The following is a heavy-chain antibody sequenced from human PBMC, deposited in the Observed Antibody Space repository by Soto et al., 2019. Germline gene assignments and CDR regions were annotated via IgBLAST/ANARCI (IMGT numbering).Heavy chain of an antibody. CDR3: AKGPRETTSPYYFDY. V-gene: IGHV3-30*18. CDR1: GFTFSSYG. J-gene: IGHJ4*02. CDR2: ISYDGSNK. Sequence: GGSLRLSCAASGFTFSSYGMHWVRQAPGKGLEWVAVISYDGSNKYYADSVKGRFTISRDNSKNTLYLQMNSLRAEDTAVYYCAKGPRETTSPYYFDYWGQGTLVTVSS. D-gene: IGHD4-17*01.